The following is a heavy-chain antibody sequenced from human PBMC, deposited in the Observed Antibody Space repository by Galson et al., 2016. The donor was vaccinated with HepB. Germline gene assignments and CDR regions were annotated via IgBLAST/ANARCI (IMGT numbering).Heavy chain of an antibody. J-gene: IGHJ4*02. CDR1: GFTFRTYA. V-gene: IGHV3-23*01. Sequence: SLRLSCAASGFTFRTYAMSWVRQAPGQGPEWVAVISGDGATTFYAESVKGRVTISRDKSKNTLYLQMHSLRAEDTAIYYCATALWYGHYYFDYWGQGDLVPVSS. CDR2: ISGDGATT. CDR3: ATALWYGHYYFDY. D-gene: IGHD3-10*01.